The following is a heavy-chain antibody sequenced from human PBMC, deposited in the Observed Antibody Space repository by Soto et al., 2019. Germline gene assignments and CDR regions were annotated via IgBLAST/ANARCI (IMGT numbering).Heavy chain of an antibody. D-gene: IGHD2-8*01. CDR1: GNNFTGYY. CDR2: INPNSGGT. V-gene: IGHV1-2*04. CDR3: ARMILGYCTNGVCPENWFDP. J-gene: IGHJ5*02. Sequence: ASVKGSSKASGNNFTGYYMQWVRQAPGQGLGCMGWINPNSGGTNYAQKFQGWVTMTRDTSISTAYMELSRLRSDDTAVYYCARMILGYCTNGVCPENWFDPWGQGTLVTVSS.